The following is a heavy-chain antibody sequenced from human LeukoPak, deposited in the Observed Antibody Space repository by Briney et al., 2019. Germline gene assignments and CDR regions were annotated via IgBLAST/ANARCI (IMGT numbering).Heavy chain of an antibody. CDR1: GFTFSSYA. CDR3: AKDPFVEARSLWFDP. CDR2: MSGSGDTT. Sequence: GGSLRLSCAASGFTFSSYAMSRVRQAPGTGLEWVSVMSGSGDTTYYADSVKGRFTISRDNSKNTLYLQMNSLRVEDTAVCYCAKDPFVEARSLWFDPWGQGTLVTVSS. D-gene: IGHD1-26*01. J-gene: IGHJ5*02. V-gene: IGHV3-23*01.